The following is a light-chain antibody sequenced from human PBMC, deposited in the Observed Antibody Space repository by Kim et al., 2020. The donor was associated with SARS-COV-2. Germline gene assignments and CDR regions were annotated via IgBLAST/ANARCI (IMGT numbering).Light chain of an antibody. CDR2: YTS. CDR1: NIGGKN. V-gene: IGLV3-21*04. Sequence: SYELTQPPSLSVVPGKTARITCGGNNIGGKNVRWYQQKPGQAPVLVKFYTSDRPSGLPARISASNSGNTATLTISGVEAGDEADYYCQVWDTSTDHVVFGGGTQLTVL. CDR3: QVWDTSTDHVV. J-gene: IGLJ2*01.